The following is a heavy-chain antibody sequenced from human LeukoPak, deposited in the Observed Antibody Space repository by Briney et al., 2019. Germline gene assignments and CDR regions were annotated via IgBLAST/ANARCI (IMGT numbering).Heavy chain of an antibody. D-gene: IGHD2-8*02. CDR2: INPSGGST. CDR3: VRNLMQFTGLAY. Sequence: ASVKDSSTASGDTFTTSHMHWVRQAPGQGLAWMGKINPSGGSTTYAQQFQGRVSMTRDLSMSTVYMELSSLRSEDTAVYYCVRNLMQFTGLAYWGQGTLVTVSS. J-gene: IGHJ4*02. V-gene: IGHV1-46*01. CDR1: GDTFTTSH.